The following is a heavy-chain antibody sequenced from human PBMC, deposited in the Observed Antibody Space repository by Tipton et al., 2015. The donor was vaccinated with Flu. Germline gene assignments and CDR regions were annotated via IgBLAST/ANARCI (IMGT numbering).Heavy chain of an antibody. D-gene: IGHD1-1*01. V-gene: IGHV4-39*07. CDR3: ARVWSSFVATASLDY. CDR1: GGSISTSGYY. J-gene: IGHJ4*02. Sequence: TLSLTCTVSGGSISTSGYYWGWIRQPPGKGLEWIGSIRYGGSSYYTPSLKSRVTISLDMSKDQFSLKLASVTAAETAVYYCARVWSSFVATASLDYWGRGTLVTVSS. CDR2: IRYGGSS.